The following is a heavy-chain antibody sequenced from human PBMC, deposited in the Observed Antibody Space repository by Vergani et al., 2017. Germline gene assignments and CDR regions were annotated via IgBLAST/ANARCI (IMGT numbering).Heavy chain of an antibody. J-gene: IGHJ4*02. CDR3: ARVGGYCSGGSCYLG. V-gene: IGHV3-48*01. D-gene: IGHD2-15*01. Sequence: EVQLVESGGGLVQPGGSLRLSCAASGFTFSSSSMNWVRQAPGKGLEWVSYISSSSSTIYYADSVKGRFTISRDNAKNSLYLQMNSLRAEDTAVYYCARVGGYCSGGSCYLGWGQGTLVTVSS. CDR1: GFTFSSSS. CDR2: ISSSSSTI.